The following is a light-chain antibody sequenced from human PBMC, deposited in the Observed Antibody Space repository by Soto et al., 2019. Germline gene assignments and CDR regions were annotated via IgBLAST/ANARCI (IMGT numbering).Light chain of an antibody. CDR2: EVS. J-gene: IGLJ2*01. CDR1: SSDVGGYNY. Sequence: QSALTQPASVSGSPGQSITISCTGTSSDVGGYNYVSWYQQHPGKTPKLIIYEVSYRPSGVSNRFSGSKSGNTASLTIPGLQAEDEADYYCTSYTDIATGVFGGGTKLTVL. CDR3: TSYTDIATGV. V-gene: IGLV2-14*03.